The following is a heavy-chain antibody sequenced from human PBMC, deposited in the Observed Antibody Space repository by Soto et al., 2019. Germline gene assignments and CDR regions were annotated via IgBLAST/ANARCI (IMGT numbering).Heavy chain of an antibody. Sequence: PSETLSLTCAVYGGSFSGYYWIWIRQPPGKGLEWIGEINHSGSTNYNPSLKSRVTISVDTSKNQFSLKLSSVTAADTAVYYCARDLGGWPDYWGQGTLVTVSS. D-gene: IGHD2-15*01. J-gene: IGHJ4*02. V-gene: IGHV4-34*01. CDR3: ARDLGGWPDY. CDR1: GGSFSGYY. CDR2: INHSGST.